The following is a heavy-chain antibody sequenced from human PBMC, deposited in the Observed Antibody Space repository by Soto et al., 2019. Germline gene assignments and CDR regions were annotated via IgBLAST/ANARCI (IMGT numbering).Heavy chain of an antibody. Sequence: GASVKVSCKASGYTFTSYGISWVRQAPGQGLEWMGRISACGGSTSYVQKFQGRVTMTRDTSTSTVYMELRSLRSEDTAVYYCARSYGVVTSFRGAFDIWGQGTMVTVSS. J-gene: IGHJ3*02. V-gene: IGHV1-18*01. D-gene: IGHD2-2*01. CDR2: ISACGGST. CDR1: GYTFTSYG. CDR3: ARSYGVVTSFRGAFDI.